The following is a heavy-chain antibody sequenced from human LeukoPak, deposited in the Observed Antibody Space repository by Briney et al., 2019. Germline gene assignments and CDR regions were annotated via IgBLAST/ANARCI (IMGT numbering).Heavy chain of an antibody. CDR1: GYTFTSYG. CDR3: ARDSCIAAAGTGGWFDP. V-gene: IGHV1-18*01. J-gene: IGHJ5*02. D-gene: IGHD6-13*01. Sequence: ASVKVSCKASGYTFTSYGISWVRQAPGQGLEWMGWVSAYNGNTNYAQNLQGRVTMTTDTSTSTAYMELRSLRSDDTAVYYCARDSCIAAAGTGGWFDPWGQGTLVTVSS. CDR2: VSAYNGNT.